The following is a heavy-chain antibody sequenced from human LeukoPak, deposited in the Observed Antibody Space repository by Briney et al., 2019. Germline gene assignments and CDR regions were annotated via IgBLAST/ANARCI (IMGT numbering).Heavy chain of an antibody. D-gene: IGHD3-10*01. CDR1: GGSISSSNW. CDR3: ARAENGSGDEPEPFDY. Sequence: SGTLSLTCAVSGGSISSSNWWSWVRQPPGKGLEWIGEIYHSGSTNYNPSLKSRVTISVDKSKNQFSLKLSSVTAADTAVYYCARAENGSGDEPEPFDYWGQGTLVTVSS. V-gene: IGHV4-4*02. CDR2: IYHSGST. J-gene: IGHJ4*02.